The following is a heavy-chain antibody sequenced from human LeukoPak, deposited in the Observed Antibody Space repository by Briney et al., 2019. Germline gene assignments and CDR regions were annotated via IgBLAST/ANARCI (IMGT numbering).Heavy chain of an antibody. CDR1: GYSISSGYF. CDR2: IYYSGDT. Sequence: SETLSLTCTVSGYSISSGYFWGWIRQPPGKGLEWIGYIYYSGDTNYNPSLKNRVTLSVDTSRNQLSLQLSSVTTADTAVYYCVRGPYGASISKWFDPWGQGTLVIVSS. V-gene: IGHV4-61*01. J-gene: IGHJ5*02. D-gene: IGHD4/OR15-4a*01. CDR3: VRGPYGASISKWFDP.